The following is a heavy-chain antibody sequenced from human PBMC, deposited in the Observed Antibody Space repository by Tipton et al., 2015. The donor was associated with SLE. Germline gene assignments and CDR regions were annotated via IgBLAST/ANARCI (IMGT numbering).Heavy chain of an antibody. CDR3: ARFSELSLYY. J-gene: IGHJ4*02. CDR2: INHSGST. D-gene: IGHD1-26*01. Sequence: TLSLTCAVYGGSFSGHYWSWSRQAPGKGLEWIGEINHSGSTNYNPPLTSRVTISVDTSKNQFSLKLSSLTAAETAVYYCARFSELSLYYWGQGTLVTASA. V-gene: IGHV4-34*01. CDR1: GGSFSGHY.